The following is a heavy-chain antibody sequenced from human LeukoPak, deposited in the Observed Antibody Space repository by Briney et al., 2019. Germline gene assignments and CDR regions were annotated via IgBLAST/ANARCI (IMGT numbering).Heavy chain of an antibody. CDR2: ISGSDSST. CDR1: GCTFSSSA. J-gene: IGHJ4*02. CDR3: AKSGYNRFDY. D-gene: IGHD5-24*01. V-gene: IGHV3-23*01. Sequence: PGGSLRLSCAASGCTFSSSAMSWVRQAPGKGLEWVSTISGSDSSTYYADSVKGRFTISRDNSKNTLYLQMNSLRADDTPVYYCAKSGYNRFDYWGQGTLVTVSS.